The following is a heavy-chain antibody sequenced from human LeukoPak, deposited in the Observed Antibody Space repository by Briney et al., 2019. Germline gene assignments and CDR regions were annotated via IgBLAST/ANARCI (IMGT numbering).Heavy chain of an antibody. CDR3: ARVYSSGWYGNWFDP. J-gene: IGHJ5*02. D-gene: IGHD6-13*01. Sequence: GASVKVSCKASGYTFTSYGISWVRQAPGQGLEWMGWISAYNGNTNYAQKLQGRVTMTTDTSTSTAYMELRSLRSDDTAVYYRARVYSSGWYGNWFDPWGQGTLVTVSS. CDR2: ISAYNGNT. CDR1: GYTFTSYG. V-gene: IGHV1-18*01.